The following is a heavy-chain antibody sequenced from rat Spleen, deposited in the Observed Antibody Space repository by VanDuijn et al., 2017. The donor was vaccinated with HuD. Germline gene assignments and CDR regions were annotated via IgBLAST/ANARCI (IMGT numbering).Heavy chain of an antibody. CDR3: ARRGNSVFWNFDF. CDR2: ISPSGGST. D-gene: IGHD4-4*01. V-gene: IGHV5S23*01. CDR1: GFTFSDYA. Sequence: EVQLVESGGGLVQPGNSLKLSCAASGFTFSDYAMAWVRQSPKKGLEWVASISPSGGSTYYRDSVKGRFTISRDNAKSTLYLQMNSLRSEDTVTYYCARRGNSVFWNFDFWGPGTMVSVSS. J-gene: IGHJ1*01.